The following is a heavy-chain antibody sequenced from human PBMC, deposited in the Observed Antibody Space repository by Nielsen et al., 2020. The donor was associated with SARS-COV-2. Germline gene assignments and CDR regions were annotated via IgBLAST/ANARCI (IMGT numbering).Heavy chain of an antibody. CDR2: IKSKTDGGTT. J-gene: IGHJ4*02. V-gene: IGHV3-15*01. Sequence: GESLKISCAASGFTFSNAWMSWVRQAPGKGLEWVGRIKSKTDGGTTDYPAPVKARFTISRDDSKNTLYLQMNSPITEDTAVYYCARDFEIYSYGGGWGQGTLVTVSS. D-gene: IGHD5-18*01. CDR1: GFTFSNAW. CDR3: ARDFEIYSYGGG.